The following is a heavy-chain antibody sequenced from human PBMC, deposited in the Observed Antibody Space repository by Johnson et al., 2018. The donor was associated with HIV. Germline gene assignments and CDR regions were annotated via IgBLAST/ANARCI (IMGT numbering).Heavy chain of an antibody. CDR1: GFTFDDYG. Sequence: EQLVESGGGVVRPGGSLRHSCAASGFTFDDYGMSWVRQAPGKGLKWVCGINWNGDNTEYAESVKGRFTISRDNPKNSLYLKMSSLRAEDTALYYCARGGFGELLQDDAFDIWGQGTMVTVSS. J-gene: IGHJ3*02. V-gene: IGHV3-20*04. CDR2: INWNGDNT. CDR3: ARGGFGELLQDDAFDI. D-gene: IGHD3-10*01.